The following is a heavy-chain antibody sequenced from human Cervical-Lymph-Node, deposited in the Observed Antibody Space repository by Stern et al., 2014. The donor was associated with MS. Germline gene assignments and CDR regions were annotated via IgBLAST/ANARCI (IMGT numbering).Heavy chain of an antibody. J-gene: IGHJ5*02. CDR3: ALRRNYYVS. CDR2: LTPFFGAT. Sequence: VPLLESGSEVKKPGSSVKVSCKPSGDTFSSYALSWVRQAPGQGLEWVGGLTPFFGATRSAQTFQGRVRITTGASTGNAVLALSNLTADDTAVYYCALRRNYYVSWGQGTLISVSS. D-gene: IGHD3-22*01. V-gene: IGHV1-69*01. CDR1: GDTFSSYA.